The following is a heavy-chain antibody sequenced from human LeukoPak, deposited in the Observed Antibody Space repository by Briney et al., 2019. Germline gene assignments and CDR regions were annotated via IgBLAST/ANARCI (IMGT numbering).Heavy chain of an antibody. CDR2: IKQDGNEK. V-gene: IGHV3-7*03. CDR3: ALYCSSANCHDAFDI. J-gene: IGHJ3*02. Sequence: GGSLRLSCTASGFTFNNYWMNWVRQAPGKGLEWVANIKQDGNEKYYVDSVKGRFTISRDSAKNSLYLQMNSLRAEDTAMYYCALYCSSANCHDAFDIWGQGTMVIVSS. CDR1: GFTFNNYW. D-gene: IGHD2-15*01.